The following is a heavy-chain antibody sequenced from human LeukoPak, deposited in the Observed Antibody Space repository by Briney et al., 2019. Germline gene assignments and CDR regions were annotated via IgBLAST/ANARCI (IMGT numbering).Heavy chain of an antibody. CDR2: ISSSGSTI. V-gene: IGHV3-11*01. CDR1: GFTFSDYY. J-gene: IGHJ4*02. Sequence: GGSLRLSCAASGFTFSDYYMSWIRQAPGKGLEWVSYISSSGSTIYYADSVKGRFTISRDNAKNSLYLQMNSLRAEDTAVYYCAKDMEDIVGGYFDDWGQGTLVTVSS. D-gene: IGHD2-15*01. CDR3: AKDMEDIVGGYFDD.